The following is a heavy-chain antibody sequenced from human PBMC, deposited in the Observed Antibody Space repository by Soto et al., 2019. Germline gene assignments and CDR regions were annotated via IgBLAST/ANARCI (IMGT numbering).Heavy chain of an antibody. V-gene: IGHV4-59*11. Sequence: QVQLQESGPGLVKPSETLSLTCNVSGGSISSHYWSWIRQPPGKGLEWIGYIYYSGSTYYNPSLKSRVTLSVETSRNQLLLQLNSVTAADTAVYYCAREYAGSGKNNWFDPWGQGTLVTVSS. CDR2: IYYSGST. CDR3: AREYAGSGKNNWFDP. J-gene: IGHJ5*02. D-gene: IGHD3-10*01. CDR1: GGSISSHY.